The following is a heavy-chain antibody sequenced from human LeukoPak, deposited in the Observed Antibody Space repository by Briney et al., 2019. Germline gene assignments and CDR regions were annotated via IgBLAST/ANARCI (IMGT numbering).Heavy chain of an antibody. D-gene: IGHD3-3*01. CDR2: IRSKAYGGTT. V-gene: IGHV3-49*04. CDR3: TRGYDFWSGWHYYYGMDV. CDR1: GFTFGDYA. J-gene: IGHJ6*02. Sequence: PGGSLRLSCTASGFTFGDYAMSWVRQAPGKGLEWVGFIRSKAYGGTTEYAASVKGRFTISRDDSKSIAYLQMNSLKTEDTAVYYCTRGYDFWSGWHYYYGMDVWGQGTTVTVSS.